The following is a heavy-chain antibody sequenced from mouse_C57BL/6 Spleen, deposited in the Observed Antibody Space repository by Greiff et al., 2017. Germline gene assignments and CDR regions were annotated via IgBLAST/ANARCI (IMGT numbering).Heavy chain of an antibody. V-gene: IGHV1-82*01. CDR1: GYAFSSSW. Sequence: QVQLQQSGPELVKPGASVKISCKASGYAFSSSWMNWVKQRPGKGLEWIGRIYPGDGDTNYNGKFKGKATLTADKSSSTAYMQLSSLTSEDSAVYFCARQGTYYGSSYGDYWGQGTTLTVSS. D-gene: IGHD1-1*01. J-gene: IGHJ2*01. CDR2: IYPGDGDT. CDR3: ARQGTYYGSSYGDY.